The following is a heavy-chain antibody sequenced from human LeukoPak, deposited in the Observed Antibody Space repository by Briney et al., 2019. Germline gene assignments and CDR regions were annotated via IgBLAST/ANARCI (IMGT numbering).Heavy chain of an antibody. J-gene: IGHJ4*02. Sequence: ASVKVSCKASGYTFTSYYMHWVRQAPGQGLEWMGIINPSGGSTSYAQKFQGRVTMTRDTSTSTVYMELSSLRSEDTAVHYCARDWFGDFWSTGYHTPGYWGQGTLVTVSS. V-gene: IGHV1-46*01. CDR2: INPSGGST. D-gene: IGHD3-3*01. CDR1: GYTFTSYY. CDR3: ARDWFGDFWSTGYHTPGY.